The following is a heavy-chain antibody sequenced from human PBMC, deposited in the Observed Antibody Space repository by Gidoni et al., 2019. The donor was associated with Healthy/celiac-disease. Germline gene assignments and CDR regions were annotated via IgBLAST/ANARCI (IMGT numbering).Heavy chain of an antibody. CDR1: GGSISSSSYY. D-gene: IGHD2-21*01. V-gene: IGHV4-39*01. CDR3: ARQIAYCGGDCYYYYYYYMDV. J-gene: IGHJ6*03. CDR2: IYYSGGP. Sequence: QLQLQESGPGLVKPSETLSLTCTVSGGSISSSSYYWGWIRQPPGKGLEWIGSIYYSGGPYYNPSLKSRVTISVDTSKNQFSLKLSSVTAADTAVYYCARQIAYCGGDCYYYYYYYMDVWGKGTTVTVSS.